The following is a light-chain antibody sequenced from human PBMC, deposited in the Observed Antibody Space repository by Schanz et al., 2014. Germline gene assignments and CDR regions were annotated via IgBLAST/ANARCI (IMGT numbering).Light chain of an antibody. J-gene: IGLJ3*02. CDR2: DVS. Sequence: QSALTQPPSASGSPGQSVTISCTGTSSDVGGYNYVSWYQQHPGKAPKLMIYDVSKRPSGVPDRFSGSKSGNTASLTISGLQGEDEADYYCSSYTSSRTKGVFGGGTKLTVL. CDR1: SSDVGGYNY. CDR3: SSYTSSRTKGV. V-gene: IGLV2-8*01.